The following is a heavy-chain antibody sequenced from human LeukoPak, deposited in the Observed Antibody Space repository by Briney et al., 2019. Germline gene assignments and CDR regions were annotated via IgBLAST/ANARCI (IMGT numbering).Heavy chain of an antibody. CDR3: ARDLGTYSVAGAGGY. Sequence: PRGSLRLSCAASGFTFNSYAIHWVRQAPGKGLDWVAVISYDGSKTYYADSVRGRFAISRDNSKNTLYLQMNSLRAEDTAVYYCARDLGTYSVAGAGGYWGQGTLVTVSS. CDR1: GFTFNSYA. J-gene: IGHJ4*02. CDR2: ISYDGSKT. D-gene: IGHD6-19*01. V-gene: IGHV3-30*07.